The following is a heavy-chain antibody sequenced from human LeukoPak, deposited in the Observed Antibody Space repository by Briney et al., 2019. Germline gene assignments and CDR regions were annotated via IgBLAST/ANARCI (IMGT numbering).Heavy chain of an antibody. CDR2: ISGSGGST. Sequence: GGSLRLSCAASGFTFSSYAMSWVRQAPGKGPEWVSAISGSGGSTYYADSVKGRFTISRDNSKNTLYLQMNSLRAEDTAVYYCAKDRGGDIVVVPAAMFDYWGQGTLVTVSS. D-gene: IGHD2-2*01. J-gene: IGHJ4*02. V-gene: IGHV3-23*01. CDR1: GFTFSSYA. CDR3: AKDRGGDIVVVPAAMFDY.